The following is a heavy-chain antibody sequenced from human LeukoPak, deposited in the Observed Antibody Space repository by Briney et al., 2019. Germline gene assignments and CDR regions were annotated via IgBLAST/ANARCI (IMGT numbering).Heavy chain of an antibody. Sequence: GRSLRLSCAASGFTFDDYDMLWVRQPPGKGLEWVSGISWNSGSIVYADSVKGRFTISRDNAKSSLYLQMNSLIAEDTALYYCTKGTWGNPFDYWGQGTLVTVSS. CDR2: ISWNSGSI. CDR1: GFTFDDYD. V-gene: IGHV3-9*01. J-gene: IGHJ4*02. D-gene: IGHD3-16*01. CDR3: TKGTWGNPFDY.